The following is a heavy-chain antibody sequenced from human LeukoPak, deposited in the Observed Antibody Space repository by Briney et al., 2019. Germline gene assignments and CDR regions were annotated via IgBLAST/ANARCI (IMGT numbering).Heavy chain of an antibody. CDR3: ARDDVYGSGSRAYYYYGMDV. V-gene: IGHV1-2*04. J-gene: IGHJ6*02. CDR1: GYTFTGYY. CDR2: INPNSGGT. D-gene: IGHD3-10*01. Sequence: ASVKVSCKASGYTFTGYYMHWVRQAPGQGLEWMGWINPNSGGTNYAQKFQGWVTMTRDTSISTAYMELSRLRSDDTAVYYCARDDVYGSGSRAYYYYGMDVWGQGTTVTVSS.